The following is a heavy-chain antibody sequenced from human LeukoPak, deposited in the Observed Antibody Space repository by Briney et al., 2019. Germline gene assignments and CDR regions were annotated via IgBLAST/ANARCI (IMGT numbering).Heavy chain of an antibody. J-gene: IGHJ4*02. Sequence: GGSLRLSCAASGFTVSSNHMSWVRQAPGKGLECVSVMYSGGDTYYADSVKGRFTFSRDNSKNTLYLQMNSLRAEDTAVYYCARVWEIFFDSWGQGSLVTVSA. CDR2: MYSGGDT. CDR1: GFTVSSNH. V-gene: IGHV3-53*01. D-gene: IGHD3-10*01. CDR3: ARVWEIFFDS.